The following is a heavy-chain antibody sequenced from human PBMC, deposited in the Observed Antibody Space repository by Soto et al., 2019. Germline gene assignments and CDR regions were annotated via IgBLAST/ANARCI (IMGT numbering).Heavy chain of an antibody. D-gene: IGHD6-19*01. V-gene: IGHV3-9*01. CDR2: INWSSGSI. CDR3: AKDITSGWKYMYYFDY. J-gene: IGHJ4*02. CDR1: GFTFHDYA. Sequence: EVQLVESGGGLVRPGRSLRLSCAASGFTFHDYALHWVRQAPGKGLEWFSGINWSSGSIGYADSVKGRFTISRDNAKNFLYLQMNSLRAEDTALYFCAKDITSGWKYMYYFDYWGQGALVTVSS.